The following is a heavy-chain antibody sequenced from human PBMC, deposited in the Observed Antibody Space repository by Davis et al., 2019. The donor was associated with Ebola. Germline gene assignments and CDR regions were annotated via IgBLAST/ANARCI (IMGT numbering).Heavy chain of an antibody. D-gene: IGHD3-10*01. J-gene: IGHJ4*02. CDR1: GRSFSGYY. CDR3: ARRGLWFRELLLTPQDYFDY. CDR2: INHSGST. Sequence: GSLRLSCAVYGRSFSGYYWSWIRQPPGKGLEWIGEINHSGSTNYNPSLKSRVTISVDTSKNQFSLKLSSVTAADTAVYYCARRGLWFRELLLTPQDYFDYWGQGTLVTVSS. V-gene: IGHV4-34*01.